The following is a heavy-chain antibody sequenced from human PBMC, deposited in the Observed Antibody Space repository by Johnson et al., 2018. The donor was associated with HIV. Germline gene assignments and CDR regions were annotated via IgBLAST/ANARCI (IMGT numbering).Heavy chain of an antibody. CDR3: ARALGLEVCAFDI. CDR1: GFTFSSYA. Sequence: QVQLVESGGGVVQPGRSLRLSCAASGFTFSSYAMHWVRQAPGKGLEWVAVISFDGSNKYYADSVKGRFTISRDNSKNTLYLQMNSLRAEDTAVYYCARALGLEVCAFDIWGQGTMVTV. D-gene: IGHD2-8*01. J-gene: IGHJ3*02. V-gene: IGHV3-30*14. CDR2: ISFDGSNK.